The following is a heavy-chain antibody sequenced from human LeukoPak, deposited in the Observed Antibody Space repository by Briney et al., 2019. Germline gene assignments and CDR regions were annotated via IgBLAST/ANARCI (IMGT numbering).Heavy chain of an antibody. V-gene: IGHV4-39*07. D-gene: IGHD3-10*01. CDR3: VRDDTFVRGPVARNWFDP. CDR2: IYYTGTA. J-gene: IGHJ5*02. Sequence: PSETLSLTCTVSGASISGSDYYWDWIRQTPGKGLEWIAAIYYTGTAYYNPSLKSRVTISVDTSKNQFSLKVTSVTAADTAVYYCVRDDTFVRGPVARNWFDPWGQGVLVTVSS. CDR1: GASISGSDYY.